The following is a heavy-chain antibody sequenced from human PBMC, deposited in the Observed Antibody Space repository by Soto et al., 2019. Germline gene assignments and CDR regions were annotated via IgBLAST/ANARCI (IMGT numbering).Heavy chain of an antibody. CDR3: ARVKASGVNFDY. V-gene: IGHV4-4*02. CDR2: IYHSGST. Sequence: PSETLSLTCAVSGGSISSSNWWSWVRQPPGKGLGWIGEIYHSGSTNYNPSLKSRVTISVDKSKNQFSLKLSSVTAADTAVYYCARVKASGVNFDYWGQGTLVTVSS. CDR1: GGSISSSNW. J-gene: IGHJ4*02. D-gene: IGHD3-10*01.